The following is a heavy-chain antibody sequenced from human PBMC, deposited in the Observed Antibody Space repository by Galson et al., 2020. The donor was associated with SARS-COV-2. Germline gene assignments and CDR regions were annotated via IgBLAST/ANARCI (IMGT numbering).Heavy chain of an antibody. Sequence: GESLKISCAASGFTFSNYVMHWVRQAPGKGPEWVAVISSDGSNSFYADSLKGRFTISRDNSKSTLYLQMNSLRAEDTAVYYCARGVEWELAYYFDYGGQGTLVTVSS. CDR3: ARGVEWELAYYFDY. CDR2: ISSDGSNS. D-gene: IGHD1-26*01. J-gene: IGHJ4*02. V-gene: IGHV3-30*04. CDR1: GFTFSNYV.